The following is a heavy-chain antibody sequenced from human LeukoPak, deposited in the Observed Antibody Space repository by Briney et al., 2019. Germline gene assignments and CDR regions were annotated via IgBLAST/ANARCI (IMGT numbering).Heavy chain of an antibody. Sequence: PGGSLRLSCAAPGFTFSTYWMSWVRQAPGKGLEWVANIKQDGSEKYYVDSLKGRFTISRDNAKNSLYLQMNGLRAEDTAVYYCARDGTIAARPTWGQGTLVTVSS. J-gene: IGHJ5*02. CDR3: ARDGTIAARPT. CDR2: IKQDGSEK. CDR1: GFTFSTYW. D-gene: IGHD6-6*01. V-gene: IGHV3-7*01.